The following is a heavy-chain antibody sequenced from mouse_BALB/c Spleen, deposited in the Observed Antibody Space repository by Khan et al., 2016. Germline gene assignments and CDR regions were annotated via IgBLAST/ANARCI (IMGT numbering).Heavy chain of an antibody. V-gene: IGHV1S81*02. J-gene: IGHJ3*01. CDR2: INPSHGGT. CDR3: TREPFAY. CDR1: GYTFTSYY. Sequence: QVQLQQSGAELVKPGTSVRLSCKASGYTFTSYYMYWVKQRPGQGLEWIGEINPSHGGTNFNEKFKNKATLTVDKSSTTAYMQLSSLTSEDSAVYWCTREPFAYWGQGTLVTVSA.